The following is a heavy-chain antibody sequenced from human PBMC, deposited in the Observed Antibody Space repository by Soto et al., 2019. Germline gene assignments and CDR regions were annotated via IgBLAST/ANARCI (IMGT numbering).Heavy chain of an antibody. Sequence: QVQLQQWGAGLLKPSETLSLTCAVYGRSFSGYYWSWIRQPPGKGLEWIGEINHSGSTNYNPSLKSRVTISVDTSKNHFSLKLSSLTAAATAVYYCARAYGGDVFDYWGQGTLVTVSS. D-gene: IGHD2-21*01. CDR1: GRSFSGYY. V-gene: IGHV4-34*01. CDR2: INHSGST. J-gene: IGHJ4*02. CDR3: ARAYGGDVFDY.